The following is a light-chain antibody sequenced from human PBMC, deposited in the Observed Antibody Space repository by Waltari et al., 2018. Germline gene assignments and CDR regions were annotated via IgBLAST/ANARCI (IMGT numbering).Light chain of an antibody. J-gene: IGKJ1*01. Sequence: EIVLTQFPGTLSLSPGERATPSCRASQSVSRSLDWYQQKPGQAPRLLIYGASSRATGVPDRFSGSGSGTDFSLTISRLEPEDFAVYYCQHYVRLPVTFGQGTKVEIK. CDR3: QHYVRLPVT. CDR1: QSVSRS. CDR2: GAS. V-gene: IGKV3-20*01.